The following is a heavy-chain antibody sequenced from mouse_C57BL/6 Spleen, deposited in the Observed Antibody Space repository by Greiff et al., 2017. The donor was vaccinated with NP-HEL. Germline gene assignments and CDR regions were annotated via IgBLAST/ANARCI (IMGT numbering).Heavy chain of an antibody. V-gene: IGHV5-9-1*02. CDR1: GFTFSSYA. D-gene: IGHD1-1*01. CDR3: TREGYGSSYYFDY. J-gene: IGHJ2*01. Sequence: EVQGVESGEGLVKPGGSLKLSCAASGFTFSSYAMSWVRQTPEKRLEWVAYISSGGDYIYYADTVKGRFTISRDNARNTLYLQMSSLKSEDTAMYYCTREGYGSSYYFDYWGQGTTLTVSS. CDR2: ISSGGDYI.